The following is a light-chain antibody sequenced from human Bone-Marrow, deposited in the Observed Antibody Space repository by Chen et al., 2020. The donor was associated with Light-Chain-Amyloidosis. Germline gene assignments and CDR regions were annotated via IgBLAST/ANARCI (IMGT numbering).Light chain of an antibody. J-gene: IGLJ3*02. CDR2: DAS. Sequence: SYVLTQPSSGAVAPGQTATIACGGNNIGSTSVHWYQQTPGQAPLLVVYDASDRPSGIPERLSGSNSGNTATLPISRFEAGDEADYSCQVWARSSDRPVFGGGTKLTVL. V-gene: IGLV3-21*02. CDR3: QVWARSSDRPV. CDR1: NIGSTS.